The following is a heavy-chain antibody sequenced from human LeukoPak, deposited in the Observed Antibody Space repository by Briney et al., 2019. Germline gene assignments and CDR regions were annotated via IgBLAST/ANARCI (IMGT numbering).Heavy chain of an antibody. CDR3: ARTSPDLDAFDI. D-gene: IGHD2-2*01. CDR1: GGTFSSYA. J-gene: IGHJ3*02. V-gene: IGHV1-18*01. Sequence: GASVKVSCKASGGTFSSYAISWVRQAPGQGLEWMGWISAYNGNTNYAQKLQGRVTMTTDTSTSTAYMELRSLRSDDTAVYYCARTSPDLDAFDIWGQGTMVTVSS. CDR2: ISAYNGNT.